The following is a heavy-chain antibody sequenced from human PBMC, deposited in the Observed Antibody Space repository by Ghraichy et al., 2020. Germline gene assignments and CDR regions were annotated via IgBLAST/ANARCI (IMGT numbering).Heavy chain of an antibody. V-gene: IGHV1-2*02. CDR3: ARDRLTTSGWSWWFDP. CDR1: GYAITGYY. D-gene: IGHD6-19*01. Sequence: ASVKVSCKASGYAITGYYMHWVRQAPGQGPEWMGWINPNSGGTNYAQKFQGRVTMTRDTSISTAYMELSRLRSDDTAVYYCARDRLTTSGWSWWFDPWGQGTLVTVSS. J-gene: IGHJ5*02. CDR2: INPNSGGT.